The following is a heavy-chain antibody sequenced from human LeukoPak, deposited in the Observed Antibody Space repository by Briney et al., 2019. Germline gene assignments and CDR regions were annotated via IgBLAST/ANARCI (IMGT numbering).Heavy chain of an antibody. D-gene: IGHD4-17*01. CDR3: ARDSPAPYGDYHDAFDI. V-gene: IGHV3-53*01. CDR1: GFIVSNNY. J-gene: IGHJ3*02. CDR2: IYVGDNV. Sequence: GGSLRLSCVASGFIVSNNYLNWVRQAPGKGLEWLSIIYVGDNVYYADSVKGRFTISRDTSRNTVYLQMNSLTAEDTAIYYCARDSPAPYGDYHDAFDIWGQGTMVTVSS.